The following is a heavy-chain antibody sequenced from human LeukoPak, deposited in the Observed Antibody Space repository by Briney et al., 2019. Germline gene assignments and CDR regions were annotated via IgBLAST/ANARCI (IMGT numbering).Heavy chain of an antibody. CDR2: ISSSSSYI. CDR1: GFTFSSYS. V-gene: IGHV3-21*01. J-gene: IGHJ6*02. Sequence: GGSLRLSCAASGFTFSSYSMNWVRQAPGKGLEWVSSISSSSSYIYYADSVKGRFTISRDNAKNSLYLQMNSLRAGDTAVYYCARGNMLGYYYGMDVWGQGTTVTVSS. CDR3: ARGNMLGYYYGMDV. D-gene: IGHD2-8*01.